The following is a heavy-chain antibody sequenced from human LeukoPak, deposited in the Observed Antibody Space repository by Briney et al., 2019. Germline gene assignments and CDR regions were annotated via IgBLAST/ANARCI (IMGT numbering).Heavy chain of an antibody. V-gene: IGHV4-39*01. CDR3: ARGNPFWSGSNPYYYGMDV. CDR1: GGSISNTNYY. Sequence: SETLSLTCTVSGGSISNTNYYWGWIRQPPGKGLEWIGNIYYSGNTYYNSSLKSRVTISVDTSKNQFSLKLSSVTAADTAVYYCARGNPFWSGSNPYYYGMDVWGQGTTVTVSS. D-gene: IGHD3-3*01. CDR2: IYYSGNT. J-gene: IGHJ6*02.